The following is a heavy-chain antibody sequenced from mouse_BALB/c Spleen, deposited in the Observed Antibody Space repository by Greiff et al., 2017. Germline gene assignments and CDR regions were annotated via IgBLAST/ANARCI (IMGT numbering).Heavy chain of an antibody. D-gene: IGHD2-1*01. CDR1: GYTFTSYN. CDR3: ARGNYGNYGRFAY. J-gene: IGHJ3*01. V-gene: IGHV1-12*01. CDR2: IYPGNGDT. Sequence: LQQPGAELVKPGASVKMSCKASGYTFTSYNMHWVKQTPGQGLEWIGAIYPGNGDTSYNQKFKGKATLTADKSSSTAYMQLSSLTSEDSAVYYCARGNYGNYGRFAYWGQGTLVTVSA.